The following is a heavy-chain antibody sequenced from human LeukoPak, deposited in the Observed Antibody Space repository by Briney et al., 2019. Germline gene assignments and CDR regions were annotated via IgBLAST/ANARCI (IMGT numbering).Heavy chain of an antibody. D-gene: IGHD2-15*01. V-gene: IGHV5-51*01. J-gene: IGHJ4*02. CDR2: INPRDYDT. CDR1: GYSFTNYW. Sequence: GEPLKISCKGSGYSFTNYWTGWVRQITGKGLEWIGIINPRDYDTRYSPSFQGQVTISADKSISTAYLQWSSLKASDTAMYYCARWGGYCSGGNCYPLYYFDYWGQGTLVTVSS. CDR3: ARWGGYCSGGNCYPLYYFDY.